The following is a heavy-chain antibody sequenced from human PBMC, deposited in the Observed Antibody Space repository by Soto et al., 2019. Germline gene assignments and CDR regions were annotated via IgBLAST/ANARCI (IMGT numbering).Heavy chain of an antibody. D-gene: IGHD4-4*01. Sequence: TGGSLRLSCAASGFIFTGHWMHWVRQGPGKGLDWVSGINNDGGATFYADSVKGRFTISRDNSNNMVYLQMNSLGAEDSAVYYCGTVFDLWGHGTQVTVSS. CDR3: GTVFDL. V-gene: IGHV3-74*01. CDR2: INNDGGAT. CDR1: GFIFTGHW. J-gene: IGHJ5*02.